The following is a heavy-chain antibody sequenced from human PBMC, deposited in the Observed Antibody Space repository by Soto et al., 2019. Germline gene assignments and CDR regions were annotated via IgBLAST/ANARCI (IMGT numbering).Heavy chain of an antibody. V-gene: IGHV1-18*01. CDR3: ARGVIAAAGDKYTLDY. D-gene: IGHD6-13*01. CDR1: GYTFTGYG. Sequence: QVQLVQSGAEVKKTGASGKVSCKAAGYTFTGYGISWVRQAPGQGLEWMGWIGAYNGNTNYAQKLQGRVTMTTDTSTSTAYMELRSLRSDDTAVYYCARGVIAAAGDKYTLDYWGQGTLVTVSS. CDR2: IGAYNGNT. J-gene: IGHJ4*02.